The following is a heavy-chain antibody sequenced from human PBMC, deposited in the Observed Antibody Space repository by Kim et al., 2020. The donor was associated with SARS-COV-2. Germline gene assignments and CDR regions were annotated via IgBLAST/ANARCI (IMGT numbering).Heavy chain of an antibody. Sequence: GESLKISCKGSGYSFSSYWIGWVRQMPGKGLEWMGIIYPGDSDTRYSPSFQGHVTISADKSISTAYPQWSSLKASDTAMYYCASPLPRITMVRGVSAFDIWGQGEIVTVSS. CDR3: ASPLPRITMVRGVSAFDI. V-gene: IGHV5-51*01. D-gene: IGHD3-10*01. CDR1: GYSFSSYW. CDR2: IYPGDSDT. J-gene: IGHJ3*02.